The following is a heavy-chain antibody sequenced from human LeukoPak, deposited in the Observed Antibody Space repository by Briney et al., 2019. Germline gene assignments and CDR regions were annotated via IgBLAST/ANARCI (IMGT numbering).Heavy chain of an antibody. CDR3: AKTRGPTATHPDY. CDR2: IYGGGGIT. Sequence: PGGSLRLSCAASGFTFSSYAMTWVRQDPGKGPEWVSAIYGGGGITFYADSVRGRFTISRDDSRDTLYLQMNRLRADDTAVYYCAKTRGPTATHPDYWGQGTLVTVSS. J-gene: IGHJ4*02. CDR1: GFTFSSYA. V-gene: IGHV3-23*01.